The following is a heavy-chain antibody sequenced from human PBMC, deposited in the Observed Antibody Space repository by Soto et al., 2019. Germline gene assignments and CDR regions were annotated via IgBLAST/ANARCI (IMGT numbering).Heavy chain of an antibody. CDR2: IYYSGST. V-gene: IGHV4-30-4*01. CDR1: GGSISSGDYY. Sequence: PSETLSLTCTVSGGSISSGDYYRSWIRQPPGKGLEWIGYIYYSGSTYYNPSLKSRVTISVDTSKNQFSLKLSSVTAADTAVYYCARGASYYYYGMDVWGQGTTVTVSS. D-gene: IGHD3-16*01. J-gene: IGHJ6*02. CDR3: ARGASYYYYGMDV.